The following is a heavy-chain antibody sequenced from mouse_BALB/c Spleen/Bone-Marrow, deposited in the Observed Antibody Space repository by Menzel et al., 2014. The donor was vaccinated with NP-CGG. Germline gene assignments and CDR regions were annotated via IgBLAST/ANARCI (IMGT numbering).Heavy chain of an antibody. V-gene: IGHV3-1*02. J-gene: IGHJ3*01. Sequence: EVQLQQSGPDLVKPSQSLSLTCTVTAYSITSGYGWHWNRQFPGNQLEWMAFIHYSGYTEYNSSLTSRISITRDTSKNQFFLQLNSVTSEDTATYFCAREDRYEGFFPYGGQGTLVTVSA. CDR2: IHYSGYT. CDR3: AREDRYEGFFPY. CDR1: AYSITSGYG. D-gene: IGHD2-14*01.